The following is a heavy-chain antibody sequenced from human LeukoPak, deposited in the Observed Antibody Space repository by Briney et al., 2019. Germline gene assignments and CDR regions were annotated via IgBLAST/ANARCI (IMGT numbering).Heavy chain of an antibody. D-gene: IGHD2/OR15-2a*01. J-gene: IGHJ3*02. CDR1: GYSFSTYW. CDR3: ARQPFTTILVYNAFDM. Sequence: GESLKISCKGSGYSFSTYWIGWVRQMPGKGLEWMGIIYPHDSDTRYSPSFQGQVTISADKSIRTAYLQWSSLKASDTAMYYCARQPFTTILVYNAFDMWGQGTMVTVSS. CDR2: IYPHDSDT. V-gene: IGHV5-51*01.